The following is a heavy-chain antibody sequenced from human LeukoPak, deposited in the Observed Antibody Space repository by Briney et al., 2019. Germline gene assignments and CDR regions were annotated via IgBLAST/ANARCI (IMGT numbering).Heavy chain of an antibody. CDR1: GFTFDDYA. V-gene: IGHV3-9*01. Sequence: GGSLRLSCAASGFTFDDYAMHWVRQAPGKGLEWVSGISWNSGDIGYADSVKGRFTISRDNAKNSLYLQMNSLRAEDTALYYCAKANRAGGFDYWGQGTLVTVSS. D-gene: IGHD6-13*01. CDR3: AKANRAGGFDY. CDR2: ISWNSGDI. J-gene: IGHJ4*02.